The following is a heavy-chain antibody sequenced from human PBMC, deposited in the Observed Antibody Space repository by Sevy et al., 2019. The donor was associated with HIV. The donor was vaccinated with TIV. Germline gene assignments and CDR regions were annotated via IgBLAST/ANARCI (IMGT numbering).Heavy chain of an antibody. J-gene: IGHJ6*02. D-gene: IGHD2-2*01. CDR2: SNPNSGGT. Sequence: ASVKVSCKASGYTITGYYMHWVRQAPGQGLEWMGRSNPNSGGTNYAQKFQGRVTMTRDTSISTAYMELSRLRSDDTAVYYCARVDIVVLPAAMNYYYYGMDVWGQGTTVTVSS. V-gene: IGHV1-2*06. CDR3: ARVDIVVLPAAMNYYYYGMDV. CDR1: GYTITGYY.